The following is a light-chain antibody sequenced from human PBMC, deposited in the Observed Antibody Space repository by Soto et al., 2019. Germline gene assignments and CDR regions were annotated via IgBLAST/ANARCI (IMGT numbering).Light chain of an antibody. CDR1: SSNVGSNY. CDR3: ATWDRSLSVYVL. V-gene: IGLV1-51*01. J-gene: IGLJ2*01. Sequence: QSVLTQPPSVSAAPGQKVTISCSGSSSNVGSNYVSWYQQLPGTAPKLLIYDNNKRPSGIPGRFSGSKSGTSATLDITGLQTGDEADYYCATWDRSLSVYVLFGGGTKLTVL. CDR2: DNN.